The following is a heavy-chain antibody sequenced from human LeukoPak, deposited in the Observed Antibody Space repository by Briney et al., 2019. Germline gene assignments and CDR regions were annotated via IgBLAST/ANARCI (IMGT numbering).Heavy chain of an antibody. CDR2: MNPNSGNT. V-gene: IGHV1-8*03. Sequence: ASVQVSCKASEYTFTSYDINWVRQATGQGLEWMGWMNPNSGNTGYAQKFQGRVTITRNTSISTAYMELSSLRSEDTAVYYCARCQYSSSLYYYYMDVWGKGTTVTVSS. CDR3: ARCQYSSSLYYYYMDV. CDR1: EYTFTSYD. D-gene: IGHD6-6*01. J-gene: IGHJ6*03.